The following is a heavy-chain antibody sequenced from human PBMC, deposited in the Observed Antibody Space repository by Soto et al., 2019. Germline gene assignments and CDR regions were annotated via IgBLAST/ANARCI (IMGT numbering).Heavy chain of an antibody. J-gene: IGHJ6*02. CDR3: AKAGGYSYGYPYYYYGMDV. CDR2: ISRDGGST. D-gene: IGHD5-18*01. V-gene: IGHV3-43*01. Sequence: PGGSLRLSCAASGFTFDDYTMHWVRQAPGKGLEWVSLISRDGGSTYYADSVKGRFTISRDNSKNSLYLQMNSLRTEDTALYYCAKAGGYSYGYPYYYYGMDVWGQGTTVTVSS. CDR1: GFTFDDYT.